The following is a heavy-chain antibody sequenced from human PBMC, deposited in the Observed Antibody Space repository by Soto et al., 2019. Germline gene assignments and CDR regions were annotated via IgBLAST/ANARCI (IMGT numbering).Heavy chain of an antibody. V-gene: IGHV1-18*04. D-gene: IGHD6-19*01. J-gene: IGHJ4*02. Sequence: ASVKVSCKASGYTFTSNSIGWVRQAPGQGLEWMGWINVYNGNTKYAQQLQGRVTLTTATSTSTAYIDLWSLRSDDTAEYYCARIRSASSGWRPDYWGQGTLVTVSS. CDR2: INVYNGNT. CDR1: GYTFTSNS. CDR3: ARIRSASSGWRPDY.